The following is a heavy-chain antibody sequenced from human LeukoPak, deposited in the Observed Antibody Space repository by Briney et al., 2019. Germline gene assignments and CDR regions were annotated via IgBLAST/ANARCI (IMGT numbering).Heavy chain of an antibody. CDR2: ISSSGSTI. Sequence: PGGSLKLSCTATGFTFSDYYMSWIRQAPGQGLEWVSYISSSGSTINYADSVKGRFTIPRDNAKTSLYLQMNRLRAEDTAVYYCARSDRGSGWYGFYYGMDVWGQGTTVTVSS. J-gene: IGHJ6*02. V-gene: IGHV3-11*01. D-gene: IGHD6-19*01. CDR1: GFTFSDYY. CDR3: ARSDRGSGWYGFYYGMDV.